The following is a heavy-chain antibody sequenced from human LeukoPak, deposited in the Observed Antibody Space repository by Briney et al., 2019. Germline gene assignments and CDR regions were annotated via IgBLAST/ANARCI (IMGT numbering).Heavy chain of an antibody. D-gene: IGHD1-26*01. CDR1: GGSISSYY. Sequence: SETLSLTCTVSGGSISSYYWSWIRQPPGKGLEWIGYIFYSGSTNYNPSLKSRVTISVDTSKNRFSLKLSSVTAADTAVYYCARGPRQWELLKGWFDPWGQGTLVTVSS. CDR3: ARGPRQWELLKGWFDP. J-gene: IGHJ5*02. CDR2: IFYSGST. V-gene: IGHV4-59*12.